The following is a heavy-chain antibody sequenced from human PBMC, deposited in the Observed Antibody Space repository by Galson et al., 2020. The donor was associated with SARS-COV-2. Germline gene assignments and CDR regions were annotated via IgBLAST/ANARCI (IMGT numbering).Heavy chain of an antibody. Sequence: SETLSLTCAVYGGSFSGYYWSWIRQPPGKGLEWIGEINHSGSTNYNPSLKSRVTISVDTSKNQFSLKLSSVTAADTAVYYCARTGIAEPNYYYYYYMDVWGKGTTVTVSS. CDR2: INHSGST. V-gene: IGHV4-34*01. D-gene: IGHD6-13*01. CDR1: GGSFSGYY. CDR3: ARTGIAEPNYYYYYYMDV. J-gene: IGHJ6*03.